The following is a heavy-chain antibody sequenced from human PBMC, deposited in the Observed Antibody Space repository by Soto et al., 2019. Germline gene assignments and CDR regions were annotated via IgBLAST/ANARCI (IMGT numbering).Heavy chain of an antibody. CDR3: ARSGSYSVSYYYYGMDV. V-gene: IGHV1-69*13. Sequence: SVKVSCKASGGTFSSYAISWVRQAPGQGLEWMGGIIPIFGTANYAQKFQGRVTITADESTSTAYMELSSLRSEDTAVYYCARSGSYSVSYYYYGMDVWGQGTTVTVSS. CDR2: IIPIFGTA. CDR1: GGTFSSYA. J-gene: IGHJ6*02. D-gene: IGHD3-10*01.